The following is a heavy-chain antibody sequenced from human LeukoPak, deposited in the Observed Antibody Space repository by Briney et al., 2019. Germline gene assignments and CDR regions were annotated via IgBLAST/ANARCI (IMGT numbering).Heavy chain of an antibody. V-gene: IGHV3-21*01. CDR1: GFTFSSYG. J-gene: IGHJ6*03. CDR2: ISSSSSYI. Sequence: PGGSLRLSCAASGFTFSSYGMNWVRQAPGKGLEWVSSISSSSSYIYCADSVKGRFTISRDNAKNSLYLQMNSLRAEDTAVYYCASSDFWSGYTLYYYMDVWGKGTTVTVSS. D-gene: IGHD3-3*01. CDR3: ASSDFWSGYTLYYYMDV.